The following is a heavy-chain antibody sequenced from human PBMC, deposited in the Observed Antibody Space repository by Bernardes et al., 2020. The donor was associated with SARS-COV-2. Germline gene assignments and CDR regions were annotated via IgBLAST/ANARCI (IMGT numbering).Heavy chain of an antibody. CDR3: ATAIAVAGTPQSYYYYYGMDV. CDR2: IWYDGSNK. J-gene: IGHJ6*02. Sequence: GGPLRLSCAASGFTFSSYGMHWVHQAPGKGLEWVEVIWYDGSNKYYADSVKGRFTISRDNSKNTLYLQMNSLRSEDTAVYYCATAIAVAGTPQSYYYYYGMDVWGQGTTVTVSS. V-gene: IGHV3-30*02. CDR1: GFTFSSYG. D-gene: IGHD6-19*01.